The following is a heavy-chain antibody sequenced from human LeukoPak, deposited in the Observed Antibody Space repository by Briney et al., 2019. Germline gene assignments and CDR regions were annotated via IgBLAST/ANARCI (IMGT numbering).Heavy chain of an antibody. V-gene: IGHV4-39*01. Sequence: SETLSLTCTVSGGSISSSSYYWGWIRQPPGKGLEWIGSIYYSGSTYYNPSLKSRVTISVDTSKNQFSLKLSSVTAADTAVCYCARLSGSSYYDILTGYYSRWFDPWGQGTLVTVSS. CDR2: IYYSGST. D-gene: IGHD3-9*01. CDR3: ARLSGSSYYDILTGYYSRWFDP. CDR1: GGSISSSSYY. J-gene: IGHJ5*02.